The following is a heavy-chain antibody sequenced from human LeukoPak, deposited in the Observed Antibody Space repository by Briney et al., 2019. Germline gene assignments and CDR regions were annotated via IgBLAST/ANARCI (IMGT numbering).Heavy chain of an antibody. V-gene: IGHV3-23*01. CDR3: AKAAWGDYVPDFDY. J-gene: IGHJ4*02. Sequence: GGSLRLSCAASGFTFSSYAMSWVRQAPGKGLEWVSAISGSGGSTYYAGSVKGRFTISRDNSKNTLYLQMNSLRAEDTAVYYFAKAAWGDYVPDFDYWGQGTLVTVSS. CDR2: ISGSGGST. CDR1: GFTFSSYA. D-gene: IGHD4-17*01.